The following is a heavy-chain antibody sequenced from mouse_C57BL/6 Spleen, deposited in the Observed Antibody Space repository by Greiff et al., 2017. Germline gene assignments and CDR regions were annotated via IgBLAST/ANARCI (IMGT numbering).Heavy chain of an antibody. V-gene: IGHV1-81*01. CDR1: GYTFTSYG. Sequence: QVQLKESGAELARPGASVKLSCKASGYTFTSYGISWVKQRTGQGLEWIGEIYPRSGNTYYNEKFKGKATLTADKSSSTAYMELRSLTSEDSAVYFCARSAPGGAMDYWGQGTSVTVSS. CDR3: ARSAPGGAMDY. CDR2: IYPRSGNT. J-gene: IGHJ4*01.